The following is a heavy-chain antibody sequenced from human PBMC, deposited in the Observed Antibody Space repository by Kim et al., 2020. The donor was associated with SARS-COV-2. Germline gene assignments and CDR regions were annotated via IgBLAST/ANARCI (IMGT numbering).Heavy chain of an antibody. J-gene: IGHJ4*02. Sequence: SETLSLTCTVSGGSISSYYWSWIRQPPGKGLEWIGYIYYSGSTNYNPSLKSRVTISVDTSKNQFSLKLSSVTAADTAVYYCARANWNTHFGIDYWGQGTLVTVSS. D-gene: IGHD1-20*01. V-gene: IGHV4-59*08. CDR1: GGSISSYY. CDR2: IYYSGST. CDR3: ARANWNTHFGIDY.